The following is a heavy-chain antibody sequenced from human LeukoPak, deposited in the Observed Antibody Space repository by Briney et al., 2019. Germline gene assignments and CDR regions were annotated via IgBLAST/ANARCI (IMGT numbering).Heavy chain of an antibody. CDR1: GFTFSRHC. CDR3: AKGIIVAPFDY. V-gene: IGHV3-7*05. J-gene: IGHJ4*02. Sequence: PGGSLRLSCGASGFTFSRHCMSWVRQAPGKGLEWVAKIKEDGNEKYYVDSVKGRFTISRDNNKNSLYLQMNSLRTEDIALYYCAKGIIVAPFDYWGQGTLVTVSS. D-gene: IGHD1-14*01. CDR2: IKEDGNEK.